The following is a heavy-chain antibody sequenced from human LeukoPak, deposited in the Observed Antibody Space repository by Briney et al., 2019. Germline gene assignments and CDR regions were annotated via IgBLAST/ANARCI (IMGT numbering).Heavy chain of an antibody. J-gene: IGHJ4*02. Sequence: SETLSLTCAVYGGSFSGYYWSWLRQPPGKGLEWIGEINHSGSTNYNPSLKSRVTISVDTSKNQFSLKLSSVTAADSAVYYCARGIARQWLVRRRGGFDYWGQGTLVTVSS. CDR3: ARGIARQWLVRRRGGFDY. D-gene: IGHD6-19*01. CDR2: INHSGST. V-gene: IGHV4-34*01. CDR1: GGSFSGYY.